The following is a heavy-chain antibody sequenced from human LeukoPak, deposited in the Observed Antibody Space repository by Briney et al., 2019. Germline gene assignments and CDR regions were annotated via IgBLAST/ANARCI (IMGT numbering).Heavy chain of an antibody. J-gene: IGHJ4*02. CDR3: TASNRFWGRSDS. D-gene: IGHD3-16*01. Sequence: PGGSLTLSCAASGFTFSRSWITSVRQAPGKGLEWVANINEDETQKYYVDSVKGRFIISRDNAKTSVYLQMDSLRADDTAIYYRTASNRFWGRSDSWGQGTLVTVSS. CDR1: GFTFSRSW. CDR2: INEDETQK. V-gene: IGHV3-7*01.